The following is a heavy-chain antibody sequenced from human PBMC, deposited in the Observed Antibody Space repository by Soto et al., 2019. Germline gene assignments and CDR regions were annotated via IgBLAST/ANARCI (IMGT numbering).Heavy chain of an antibody. CDR1: GGSFSGYY. J-gene: IGHJ6*02. Sequence: PSETLSLSCAVYGGSFSGYYWSWIRQPPGKGLEWIGEINHSGSTNYNPSLKSRVTISVDTSKNQFSLKLSSVTAADTAVYYCARAGNVGYGMDVWGQGTTVTVSS. CDR3: ARAGNVGYGMDV. CDR2: INHSGST. V-gene: IGHV4-34*01.